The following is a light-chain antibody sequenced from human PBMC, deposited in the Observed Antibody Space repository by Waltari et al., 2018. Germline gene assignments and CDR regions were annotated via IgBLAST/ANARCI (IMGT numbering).Light chain of an antibody. J-gene: IGLJ1*01. CDR1: SGDVGAYNY. V-gene: IGLV2-14*01. CDR2: EVT. CDR3: SSYTSSRTVV. Sequence: QSALTQPASVSGSPGQSIAISCPGTSGDVGAYNYVSWYQQYPGKAPQVLIYEVTNRPSGVSSRFSGSKSGNTASLTISGLQPDDEADYYCSSYTSSRTVVFGTGTEVTVL.